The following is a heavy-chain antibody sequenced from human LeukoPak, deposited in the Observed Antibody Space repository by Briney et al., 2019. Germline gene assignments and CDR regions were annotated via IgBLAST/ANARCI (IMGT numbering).Heavy chain of an antibody. CDR1: GSSISSGGHS. J-gene: IGHJ5*02. Sequence: PSETLSLTCAVSGSSISSGGHSWSWIRQPPGKGLEWIGYISYSGSTYYNPSLKSRVTISVDTSKNQFSLKLNSVTAADTAVYYCARVDHYDFWVFPWGQGTLVTVSS. V-gene: IGHV4-30-4*07. CDR3: ARVDHYDFWVFP. CDR2: ISYSGST. D-gene: IGHD3-3*01.